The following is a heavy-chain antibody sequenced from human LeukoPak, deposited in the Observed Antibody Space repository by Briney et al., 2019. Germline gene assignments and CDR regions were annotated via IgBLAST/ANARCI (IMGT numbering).Heavy chain of an antibody. CDR2: ISGSGGST. Sequence: GGSLRLSCAASGCTFSSYAMTWVREAPGKGLEWVSAISGSGGSTYYADSVKGRFTISRDNAKNSLYLQMNSLRAEDTAVYYCARGVPTYYYDSSGPFDYWGQGTLVTVSS. CDR3: ARGVPTYYYDSSGPFDY. D-gene: IGHD3-22*01. J-gene: IGHJ4*02. V-gene: IGHV3-23*01. CDR1: GCTFSSYA.